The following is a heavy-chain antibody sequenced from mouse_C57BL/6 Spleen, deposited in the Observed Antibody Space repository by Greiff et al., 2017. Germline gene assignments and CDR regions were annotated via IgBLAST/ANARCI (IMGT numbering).Heavy chain of an antibody. CDR1: GYTFTSYW. J-gene: IGHJ3*01. CDR3: ARWGLGPFAY. V-gene: IGHV1-55*01. Sequence: QVQLKQSGAELVKPGASVQMSCKASGYTFTSYWITWVKQRPGQGLEWIGDIYPGSGSTNYNEKFKSKATLTVDTSSSTAYMQLSSLTSEDSAVYYCARWGLGPFAYWGQGTLVTVSA. CDR2: IYPGSGST. D-gene: IGHD4-1*01.